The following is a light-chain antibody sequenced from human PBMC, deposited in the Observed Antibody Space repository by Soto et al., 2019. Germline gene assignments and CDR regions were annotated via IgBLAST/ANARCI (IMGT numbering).Light chain of an antibody. CDR1: QSISGW. Sequence: DIQMTQSPSTLSASVGDRVTITCRASQSISGWLAWYQQKPGKAPKLLIYDASNLETGVPSRFSGSGSGTDFTFTISSLQPEDIATYYCQQYDNLPLMYTFGQGTKLEIK. CDR3: QQYDNLPLMYT. CDR2: DAS. J-gene: IGKJ2*01. V-gene: IGKV1-33*01.